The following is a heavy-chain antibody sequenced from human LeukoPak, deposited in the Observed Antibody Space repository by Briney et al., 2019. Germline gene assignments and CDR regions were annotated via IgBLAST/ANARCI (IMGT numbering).Heavy chain of an antibody. V-gene: IGHV4-61*08. J-gene: IGHJ4*02. Sequence: PSETLSLTCTVSGGSISSGDYYWSWIRQPPGKGLEWIGYIYHSGSTNSNPSLRSRVAISVDTSKNQFSLKVTSVTAADTAVYYCARALTPGYCAGATCSYFDFWGQGTLVTVSS. CDR1: GGSISSGDYY. CDR2: IYHSGST. D-gene: IGHD2-15*01. CDR3: ARALTPGYCAGATCSYFDF.